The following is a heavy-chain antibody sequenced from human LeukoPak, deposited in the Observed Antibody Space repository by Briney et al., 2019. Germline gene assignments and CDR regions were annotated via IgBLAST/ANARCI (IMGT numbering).Heavy chain of an antibody. CDR3: AKSQQLVFFEH. Sequence: GGSLRLSCAASGFTFSSYVMSWVRQAPGKGLEWVSGITGSGGSTYYADSVKGRFTISGDNSKNTLHLQMNSLRAEDTAVYYCAKSQQLVFFEHWGQGTLVTVSS. D-gene: IGHD6-13*01. CDR1: GFTFSSYV. CDR2: ITGSGGST. J-gene: IGHJ4*02. V-gene: IGHV3-23*01.